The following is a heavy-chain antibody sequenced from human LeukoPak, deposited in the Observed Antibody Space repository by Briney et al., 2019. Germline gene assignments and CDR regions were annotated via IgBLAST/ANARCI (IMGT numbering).Heavy chain of an antibody. V-gene: IGHV3-9*01. Sequence: PGGSLRLSCAASGFTFDDYAMHWVRQAPGKGLEWVSGISWNSGSIGYADSVKGRFTISRDNAKNSLYLQMNSLRAEDTALYYCASTPPPGSWGQGTLVTVSS. CDR2: ISWNSGSI. CDR3: ASTPPPGS. J-gene: IGHJ5*02. CDR1: GFTFDDYA. D-gene: IGHD3-9*01.